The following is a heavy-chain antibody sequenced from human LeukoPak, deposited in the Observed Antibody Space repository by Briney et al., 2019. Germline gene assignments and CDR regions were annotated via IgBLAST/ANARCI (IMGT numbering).Heavy chain of an antibody. J-gene: IGHJ4*02. CDR1: GGSISSYY. D-gene: IGHD1-26*01. V-gene: IGHV4-59*01. CDR2: IYYSGSI. CDR3: ARGDNSGSYYWFDY. Sequence: PSETLSLTCTVSGGSISSYYWSWIRQPPGKGLEWIGYIYYSGSINYNPSLKSRVTISVDTSKNQFSLKLSSVTAADTAVYYCARGDNSGSYYWFDYWGQGTLVTVSS.